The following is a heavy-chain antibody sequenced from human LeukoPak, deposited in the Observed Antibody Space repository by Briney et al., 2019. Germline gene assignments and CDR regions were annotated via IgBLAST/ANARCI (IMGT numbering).Heavy chain of an antibody. CDR3: AREHNWDYVGDRRFDP. CDR1: GYTFTSCD. Sequence: ASVKISCKASGYTFTSCDINWVRQATGHGLEWMGWMNPNSGNTGYAQKFQGRVTMTRNTSISTAYMELSSLTSEDTAAYYCAREHNWDYVGDRRFDPWGQGTLVTVSS. CDR2: MNPNSGNT. J-gene: IGHJ5*02. D-gene: IGHD1-7*01. V-gene: IGHV1-8*01.